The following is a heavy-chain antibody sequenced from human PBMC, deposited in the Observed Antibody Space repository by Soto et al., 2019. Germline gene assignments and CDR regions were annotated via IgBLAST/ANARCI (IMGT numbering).Heavy chain of an antibody. Sequence: GGSLRLSCAASGFTFGSYAMTWVRQAPGKGLEWVSAIRSDGESTYYADSVKGRFTVSRDNSKNTLYLQMNSLRAEDTAVYYCAKDYLRLAGYWGPGTLVIVSS. J-gene: IGHJ4*02. CDR1: GFTFGSYA. CDR2: IRSDGEST. CDR3: AKDYLRLAGY. V-gene: IGHV3-23*01.